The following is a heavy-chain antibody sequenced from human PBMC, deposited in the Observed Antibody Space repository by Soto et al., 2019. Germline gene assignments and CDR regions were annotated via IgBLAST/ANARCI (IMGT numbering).Heavy chain of an antibody. CDR1: GYTFTSYG. D-gene: IGHD4-17*01. Sequence: GGSVKVSCKASGYTFTSYGISCVRQAPGQGLEWMGWISAYNGNTNYAQKLQGRVTMTTDTSTSTAYMELRSLRSDDTAVYYCARDGTVTTLSRFDPWGQGTLVTVSS. V-gene: IGHV1-18*04. CDR3: ARDGTVTTLSRFDP. J-gene: IGHJ5*02. CDR2: ISAYNGNT.